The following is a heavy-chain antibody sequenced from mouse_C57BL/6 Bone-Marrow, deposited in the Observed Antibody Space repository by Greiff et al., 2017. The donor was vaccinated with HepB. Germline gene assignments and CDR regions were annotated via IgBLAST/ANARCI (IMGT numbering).Heavy chain of an antibody. J-gene: IGHJ2*01. CDR3: ARLDYGSVYDY. V-gene: IGHV1-64*01. Sequence: QVQLQQPGAELVKPGASVKLSCKASGYTFTSYWMHWVKQRPGQGLEWIGMIHPNSGSTNYNEKFKSKATLTVDKSSSTAYMQLSSLTSEDSAVYYCARLDYGSVYDYWGQGTTLTVSS. CDR1: GYTFTSYW. CDR2: IHPNSGST. D-gene: IGHD1-1*01.